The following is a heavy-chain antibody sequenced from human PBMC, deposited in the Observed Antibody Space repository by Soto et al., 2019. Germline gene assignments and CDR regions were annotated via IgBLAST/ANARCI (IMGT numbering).Heavy chain of an antibody. CDR3: AAALDLIVVDYPPHDAFDI. J-gene: IGHJ3*02. CDR2: IVVGSGNT. CDR1: GFTFTSSA. Sequence: SVKVSCKASGFTFTSSAVQWVRQARGQRLEWIGWIVVGSGNTNYAQKFQERVTITRDMSTSTAYMELSSLRSEDTAVYYCAAALDLIVVDYPPHDAFDIWGQGTMVTVSS. V-gene: IGHV1-58*01. D-gene: IGHD3-22*01.